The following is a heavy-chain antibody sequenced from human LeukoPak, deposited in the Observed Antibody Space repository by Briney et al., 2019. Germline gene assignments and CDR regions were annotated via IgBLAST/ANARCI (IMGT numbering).Heavy chain of an antibody. Sequence: ASVKVSCKASGYTFSGYYIHWVRQAPGQGLEWMGWINPNSGGTNYAQKFQGRVTMTRDTSISTAYMELSRLRSDDTAVYYCARDGTHYYGSGIAGYWGQGTLVTVSS. CDR3: ARDGTHYYGSGIAGY. D-gene: IGHD3-10*01. J-gene: IGHJ4*02. V-gene: IGHV1-2*02. CDR2: INPNSGGT. CDR1: GYTFSGYY.